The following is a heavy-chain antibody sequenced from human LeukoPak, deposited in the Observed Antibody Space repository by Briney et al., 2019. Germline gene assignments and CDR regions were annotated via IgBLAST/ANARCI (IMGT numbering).Heavy chain of an antibody. J-gene: IGHJ4*02. CDR2: MYPGGST. Sequence: PGGSLRLSCAASEFTVSRNYMTWVRQAPGKGLEWVSVMYPGGSTHYADSVRGRFTISRDNSKNTVYLHMNSLRVDDTAVYYCARETFTIPFDYWGQGTLVTVSS. D-gene: IGHD5-24*01. CDR1: EFTVSRNY. CDR3: ARETFTIPFDY. V-gene: IGHV3-53*01.